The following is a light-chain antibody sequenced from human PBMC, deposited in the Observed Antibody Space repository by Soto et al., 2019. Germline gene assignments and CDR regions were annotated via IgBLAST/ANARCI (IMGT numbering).Light chain of an antibody. CDR2: DVT. J-gene: IGLJ1*01. CDR1: SNDVGGYNY. V-gene: IGLV2-11*01. Sequence: QSVLTQPPSVSGSPGQSVTISCTGTSNDVGGYNYVAWYQQHPGKAPKIMIYDVTKRPSGVPDRFSGSKSGNTASLTISGLHAEDEADYYSWSNAGNVEVVGPGTKVTVL. CDR3: WSNAGNVEV.